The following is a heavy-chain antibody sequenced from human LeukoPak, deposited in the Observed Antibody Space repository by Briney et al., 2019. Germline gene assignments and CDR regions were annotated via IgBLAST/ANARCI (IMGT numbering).Heavy chain of an antibody. D-gene: IGHD3-22*01. CDR3: ARGVPDEITMMVVVDAFDI. CDR2: IYTSGST. Sequence: SETLSLTCTVSGGSISSYYWSWIRQPAGKGLEWIGRIYTSGSTNYNPSLKSRVTISVDKSKNQFSLKLSSVTAADTAVYYCARGVPDEITMMVVVDAFDIWGQGTMVTVSS. V-gene: IGHV4-4*07. CDR1: GGSISSYY. J-gene: IGHJ3*02.